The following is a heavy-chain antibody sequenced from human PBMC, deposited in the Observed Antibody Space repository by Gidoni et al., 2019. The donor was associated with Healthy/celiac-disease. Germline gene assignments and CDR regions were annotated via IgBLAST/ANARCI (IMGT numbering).Heavy chain of an antibody. Sequence: QVQLVESGGGVVQPGSSLRLSCAASGFAFSSYGMYWVRQAPGKGLEWVAVIWYDGSNKYYADSVKGRFTISRDNSKNTLYLQMNSLRAEDTAVYYCARGGDIVVVPAAMAYWGQGTLVTVSS. J-gene: IGHJ4*02. D-gene: IGHD2-2*01. CDR1: GFAFSSYG. CDR3: ARGGDIVVVPAAMAY. CDR2: IWYDGSNK. V-gene: IGHV3-33*01.